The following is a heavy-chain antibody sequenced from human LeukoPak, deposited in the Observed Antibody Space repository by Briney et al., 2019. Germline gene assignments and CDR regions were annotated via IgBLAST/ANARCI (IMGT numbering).Heavy chain of an antibody. J-gene: IGHJ3*02. Sequence: QTGGSLRLSCAASGFTFSDFWMHWVRQAPGKGLEWVAVISYDGSNKYYADSVKGRFTISRDNSKNTLYLQMNSLRAEDTAVYYCARVWGYAFDIWGQGTMVTVSS. CDR2: ISYDGSNK. CDR1: GFTFSDFW. CDR3: ARVWGYAFDI. V-gene: IGHV3-30-3*01. D-gene: IGHD1-26*01.